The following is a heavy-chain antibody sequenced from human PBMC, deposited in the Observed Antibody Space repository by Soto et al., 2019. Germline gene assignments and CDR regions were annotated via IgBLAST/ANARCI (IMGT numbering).Heavy chain of an antibody. CDR2: IWYDGSNK. Sequence: QVQLVESGGGVVQPGRSLRLSCAASGFTFSSYGMHWVRQAPGKGLEWVAVIWYDGSNKYYADSVKGRFTISRDNSKNTLYLQMNSLRAEDTAVYYCARGCYYDSSGYHPLGYWGQGTLVTVSS. J-gene: IGHJ4*02. CDR1: GFTFSSYG. CDR3: ARGCYYDSSGYHPLGY. D-gene: IGHD3-22*01. V-gene: IGHV3-33*01.